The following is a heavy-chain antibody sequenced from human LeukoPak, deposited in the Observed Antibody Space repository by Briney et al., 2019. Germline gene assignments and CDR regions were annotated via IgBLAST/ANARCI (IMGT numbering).Heavy chain of an antibody. CDR1: GFTFSSYA. D-gene: IGHD3-10*01. J-gene: IGHJ4*02. V-gene: IGHV3-23*01. Sequence: PGGSLRLSCAASGFTFSSYAMSWVRQAPGKGLEWVSAISGSGGSTYYADSVKGRFTISRDNSKNTLYLQMNSLRAEDTAVYYCARVGSGSYYSYYFDYWGQGTLVTVSS. CDR2: ISGSGGST. CDR3: ARVGSGSYYSYYFDY.